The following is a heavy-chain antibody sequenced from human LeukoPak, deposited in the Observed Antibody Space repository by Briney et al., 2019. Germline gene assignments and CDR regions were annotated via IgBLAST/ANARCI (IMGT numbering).Heavy chain of an antibody. V-gene: IGHV4-34*01. CDR1: GGSFSGYY. CDR3: AFRLVHGAFDI. J-gene: IGHJ3*02. CDR2: INHSGST. D-gene: IGHD6-19*01. Sequence: PSETLSLTCAVYGGSFSGYYWSWIRQPPGKGLEWIGEINHSGSTNYNPSLKSRVTISVDTSKNQFPLKLSSVTAADTAVYYCAFRLVHGAFDIWGQGTMVTVSS.